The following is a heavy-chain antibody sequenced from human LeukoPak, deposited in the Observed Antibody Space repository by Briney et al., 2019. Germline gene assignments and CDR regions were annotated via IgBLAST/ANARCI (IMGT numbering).Heavy chain of an antibody. Sequence: GGSLRLSCAASGFTFSSYWLHWVRQAPGKGLVWVSRINSDGSSITYADSVKGRFTISRDNAKNTLYLQMSSLRVEDTAVYYCAREGRVSGYDFDCWGQGTLVTVSS. V-gene: IGHV3-74*03. D-gene: IGHD5-12*01. J-gene: IGHJ4*02. CDR3: AREGRVSGYDFDC. CDR2: INSDGSSI. CDR1: GFTFSSYW.